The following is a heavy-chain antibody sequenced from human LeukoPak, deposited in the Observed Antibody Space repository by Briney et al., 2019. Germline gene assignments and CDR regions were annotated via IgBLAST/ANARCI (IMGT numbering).Heavy chain of an antibody. CDR2: IRQDGSQK. CDR1: GFTFSSYG. J-gene: IGHJ6*04. V-gene: IGHV3-7*01. CDR3: AELGITMIGGV. Sequence: GSLRLSCAASGFTFSSYGMSWVRQAPGKGLEWVATIRQDGSQKYYVDSVKGRFTISRDNAKNSLYLQMNSLRAEDTAVYYCAELGITMIGGVWGKGTTVTISS. D-gene: IGHD3-10*02.